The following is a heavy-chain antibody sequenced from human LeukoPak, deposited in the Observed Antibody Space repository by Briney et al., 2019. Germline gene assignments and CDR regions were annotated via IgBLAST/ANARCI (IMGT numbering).Heavy chain of an antibody. J-gene: IGHJ3*02. V-gene: IGHV4-61*01. D-gene: IGHD3-22*01. CDR1: GGSVSSGSYY. CDR2: IYYSGST. Sequence: SETLSLTCTVSGGSVSSGSYYWSWIRQPPGKGLEWIGYIYYSGSTNYNPSLKSRVTVSVDTSKNQFSLKLSSVTAADTAVYYCARDSFLYYYDSSGWGAFDIWGQGTMVTVSS. CDR3: ARDSFLYYYDSSGWGAFDI.